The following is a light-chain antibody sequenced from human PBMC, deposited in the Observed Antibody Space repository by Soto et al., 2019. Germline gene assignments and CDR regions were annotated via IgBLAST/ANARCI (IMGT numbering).Light chain of an antibody. CDR2: GAS. J-gene: IGKJ4*01. Sequence: EIVLTQSPGTLSLSPGERATLSCRASQSVSNNYLAWHQQKPGQAPRLLISGASSRATGIPDRFNGSGSGTDFTLTISRLEPEDFAVYYCQQYGSSPLTFGGGTKVEIK. CDR1: QSVSNNY. V-gene: IGKV3-20*01. CDR3: QQYGSSPLT.